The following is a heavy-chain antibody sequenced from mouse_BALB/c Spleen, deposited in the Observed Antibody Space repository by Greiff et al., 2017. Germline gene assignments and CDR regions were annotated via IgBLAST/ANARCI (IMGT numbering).Heavy chain of an antibody. CDR1: GFTFSSYG. D-gene: IGHD1-1*01. J-gene: IGHJ3*01. Sequence: EVQRVESGGDLVKPGGSLKLSCAASGFTFSSYGMSWVRQTPDKRLEWVATISSGGSYTYFPDSVKGRFTISRDNAKNTLYLQMSSLKSEDTAMYYCARPLITTVPWFAYWGQGTLVTVSA. CDR3: ARPLITTVPWFAY. CDR2: ISSGGSYT. V-gene: IGHV5-6*01.